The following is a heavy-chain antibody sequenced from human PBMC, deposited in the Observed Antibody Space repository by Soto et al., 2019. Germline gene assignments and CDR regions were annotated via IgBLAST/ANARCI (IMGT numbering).Heavy chain of an antibody. Sequence: PGGSLRLSCAASGFSFSGYWMHWVRQAPGKGPVWVSRINSYGTSTDYMDSVKGRFTISRDNAENTLYLQMNSLRVEDTAVYYCARGWIGDLNDAFDIWGHATMVTV. CDR1: GFSFSGYW. CDR3: ARGWIGDLNDAFDI. D-gene: IGHD2-2*03. J-gene: IGHJ3*02. CDR2: INSYGTST. V-gene: IGHV3-74*01.